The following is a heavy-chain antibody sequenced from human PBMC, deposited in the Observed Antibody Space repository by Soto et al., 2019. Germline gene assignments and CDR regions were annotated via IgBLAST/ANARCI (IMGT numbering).Heavy chain of an antibody. V-gene: IGHV3-23*01. CDR3: ARKVLGSTTRPDYWYFDL. Sequence: EVQLLDSGGGLVQPGGSLRLSCATSGFTFINYAMNWVRQAPGKGLQWVATITGGGDATFYTDSVKGRFTISRDFSNNTPSQQMNVLGVDDTAVYCCARKVLGSTTRPDYWYFDLWGRGTLVTVSS. D-gene: IGHD3-10*01. J-gene: IGHJ2*01. CDR1: GFTFINYA. CDR2: ITGGGDAT.